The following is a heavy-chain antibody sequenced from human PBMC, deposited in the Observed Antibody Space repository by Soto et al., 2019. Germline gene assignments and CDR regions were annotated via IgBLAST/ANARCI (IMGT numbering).Heavy chain of an antibody. J-gene: IGHJ4*02. CDR3: AREVNDYVWGSEDY. CDR2: ISSSGSTI. V-gene: IGHV3-48*03. D-gene: IGHD3-16*01. Sequence: GGSLRLSCAASGFTFSSYEMNWVRQAPGKGLEWVSYISSSGSTIYYADSVKGRFTISRDNAKNSLYLQMNSLRAEDTAVYYCAREVNDYVWGSEDYWGQGTLVTVSS. CDR1: GFTFSSYE.